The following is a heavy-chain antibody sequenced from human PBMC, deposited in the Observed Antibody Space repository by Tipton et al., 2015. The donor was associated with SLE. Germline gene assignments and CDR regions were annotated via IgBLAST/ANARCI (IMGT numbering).Heavy chain of an antibody. V-gene: IGHV4-59*08. CDR3: ASGYYDTRDAFDI. CDR2: IYYSGST. J-gene: IGHJ3*02. D-gene: IGHD3-22*01. Sequence: TLSLTCTASGGSISSHYWSWIRQPPGKGLEWIGYIYYSGSTNYNPSLKSRVTISVDTSKNQFSLKLSSVTAADTAVYYCASGYYDTRDAFDIWGQGTMVTVSS. CDR1: GGSISSHY.